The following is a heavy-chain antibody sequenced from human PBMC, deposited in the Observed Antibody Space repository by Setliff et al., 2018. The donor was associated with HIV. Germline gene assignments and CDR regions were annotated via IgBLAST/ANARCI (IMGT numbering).Heavy chain of an antibody. D-gene: IGHD6-19*01. J-gene: IGHJ4*02. V-gene: IGHV3-7*03. Sequence: GGSLRLSCAASGFIFSTYWMSWVRQAPGKGLEWVASINHDGSEKYYVDSVKGRFTISRDNAKNSLHLQMNSLRAEDTAVYYCAREPSGSLDYWGQGTLVTVS. CDR3: AREPSGSLDY. CDR1: GFIFSTYW. CDR2: INHDGSEK.